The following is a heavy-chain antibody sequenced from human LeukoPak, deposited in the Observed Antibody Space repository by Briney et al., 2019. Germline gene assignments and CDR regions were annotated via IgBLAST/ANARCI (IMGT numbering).Heavy chain of an antibody. CDR1: GGSFSGYY. J-gene: IGHJ6*04. D-gene: IGHD3-10*01. CDR3: ASRYYGSGSYYRRGYGMDV. Sequence: PSETLSLTCAVYGGSFSGYYWSWIRQPPGKGLEWIGEINHSGSTNYNPSLKSRVTISVDTSKNQFSLKLSSVTAADTAVYYCASRYYGSGSYYRRGYGMDVWGKGTTATVSS. V-gene: IGHV4-34*01. CDR2: INHSGST.